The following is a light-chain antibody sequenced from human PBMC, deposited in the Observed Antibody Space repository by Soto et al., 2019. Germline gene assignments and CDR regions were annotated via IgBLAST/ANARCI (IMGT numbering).Light chain of an antibody. CDR1: SGDVGGYYY. CDR3: MSYVGSNIFV. CDR2: EVT. V-gene: IGLV2-8*01. Sequence: QSVLTQPPSASGSPGQSVTISCTGTSGDVGGYYYVSWYQNHPGKVPKLIIYEVTKRPSGVPDRFSGSKSGTTASLTVSGLQAEDEADYYCMSYVGSNIFVFGTGTRSPS. J-gene: IGLJ1*01.